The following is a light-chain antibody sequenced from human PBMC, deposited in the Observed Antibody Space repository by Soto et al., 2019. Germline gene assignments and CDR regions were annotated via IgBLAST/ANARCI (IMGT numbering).Light chain of an antibody. J-gene: IGLJ1*01. CDR3: SSFTSTFTLV. Sequence: QSALTQPASVSGSPGQSITISCTGTSSDVGAYDYVSWYQQHPGKAPKLLIYDVTTRPSGVSNRFSGSKSGNTASLTISGLETDDEAEYYCSSFTSTFTLVFGTGTKVNGL. CDR2: DVT. V-gene: IGLV2-14*03. CDR1: SSDVGAYDY.